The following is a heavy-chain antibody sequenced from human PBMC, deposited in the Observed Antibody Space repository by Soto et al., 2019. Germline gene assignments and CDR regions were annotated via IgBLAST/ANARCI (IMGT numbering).Heavy chain of an antibody. J-gene: IGHJ4*02. D-gene: IGHD6-19*01. CDR3: ARTSHLWEAVAGTPLDY. CDR2: IIPLFGTG. V-gene: IGHV1-69*01. Sequence: QVQLVQSGAEVKKPGSSVKVSCKASGDTFSNYAISWVRQAPGQGLEWMGGIIPLFGTGKYAQKFQGRVTITADESTSTAYMELSSLRSEDTAVYYCARTSHLWEAVAGTPLDYWGQGTLVTVSS. CDR1: GDTFSNYA.